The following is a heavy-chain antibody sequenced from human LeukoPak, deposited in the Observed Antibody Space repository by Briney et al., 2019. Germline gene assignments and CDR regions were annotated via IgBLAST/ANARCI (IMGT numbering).Heavy chain of an antibody. CDR2: ISYDGSNK. V-gene: IGHV3-30*01. D-gene: IGHD5-12*01. J-gene: IGHJ6*03. CDR3: ARDWATGRNYYFMDV. CDR1: GFTFSHYA. Sequence: PGRSLRLSCAASGFTFSHYAMYWVRQAPGKGLEWVAVISYDGSNKYYADSVKGRFTISRDNSKNTLYLQMHSLRAEDTAVYYCARDWATGRNYYFMDVWGTGITVTVSS.